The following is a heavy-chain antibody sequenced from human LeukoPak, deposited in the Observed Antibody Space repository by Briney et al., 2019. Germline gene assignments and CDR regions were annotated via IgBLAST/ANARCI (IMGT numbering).Heavy chain of an antibody. J-gene: IGHJ4*02. V-gene: IGHV3-30*18. CDR2: ISYDGSNK. D-gene: IGHD2-15*01. Sequence: GRSLRLSCAASGFTFSSYGMHWVRQAPGKGLEWVAVISYDGSNKYYADSVKGRFTISRDNSKNTLYLQMNSLRAEDTAVYYCAKSRSESGYCSGGSCYQTGYYFDYWGQGTLVTASS. CDR1: GFTFSSYG. CDR3: AKSRSESGYCSGGSCYQTGYYFDY.